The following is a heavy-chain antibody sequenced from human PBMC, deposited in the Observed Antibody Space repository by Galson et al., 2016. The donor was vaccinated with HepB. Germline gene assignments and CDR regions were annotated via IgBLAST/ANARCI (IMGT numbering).Heavy chain of an antibody. Sequence: SLRLSCAASGFMFSGYWMSWVRQAPGQGLQWVAIIKSDGSAEYYVDSVKGRFTISRDNAKNSLFLQMNSLRAEDTAVYYCVRETAWCFDSWGQGTLVTVSS. CDR3: VRETAWCFDS. D-gene: IGHD2-8*02. CDR1: GFMFSGYW. CDR2: IKSDGSAE. V-gene: IGHV3-7*03. J-gene: IGHJ4*02.